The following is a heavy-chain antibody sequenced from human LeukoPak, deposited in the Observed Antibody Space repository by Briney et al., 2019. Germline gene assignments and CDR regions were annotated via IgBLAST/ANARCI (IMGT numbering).Heavy chain of an antibody. Sequence: GGSLRLSCAASEFSFSNFAMYWVRQAPGKGLEWVAVISYDGSNKYYADSVKGRFTISRDNSKNTLYLQMNSLRAEDTAVYYCAKIISDWSRGAFDIWGQGTMVTVSS. V-gene: IGHV3-30*04. CDR3: AKIISDWSRGAFDI. CDR2: ISYDGSNK. CDR1: EFSFSNFA. J-gene: IGHJ3*02. D-gene: IGHD6-19*01.